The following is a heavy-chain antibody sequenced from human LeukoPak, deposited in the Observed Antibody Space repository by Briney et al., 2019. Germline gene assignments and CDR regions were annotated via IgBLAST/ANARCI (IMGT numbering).Heavy chain of an antibody. CDR3: ARSTDYCSSSSCSPEFEY. J-gene: IGHJ4*02. Sequence: ASVKGSCKASNYTYTFAKYGITWVRQAPGQGLEWMGWISADSGKTRYVQKFQGRVTMTRDSSTNTVYMELRSLRSDDTAVYYCARSTDYCSSSSCSPEFEYWGQGTLITVSS. CDR2: ISADSGKT. CDR1: NYTYTFAKYG. V-gene: IGHV1-18*01. D-gene: IGHD2-2*01.